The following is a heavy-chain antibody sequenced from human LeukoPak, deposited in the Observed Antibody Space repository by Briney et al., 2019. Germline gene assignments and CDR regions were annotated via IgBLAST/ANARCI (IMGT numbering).Heavy chain of an antibody. J-gene: IGHJ4*02. CDR1: GFTFRSYW. Sequence: PGGSLRLSCAASGFTFRSYWMSWVRQAPGKGLEWVANINLDGSEKYYVDSVKGRYTISRDNAKNSRYLQMRSLRAEDTAIYYCARDSPYSDSFAYDYWGQGTLVTVSS. CDR2: INLDGSEK. V-gene: IGHV3-7*01. D-gene: IGHD1-26*01. CDR3: ARDSPYSDSFAYDY.